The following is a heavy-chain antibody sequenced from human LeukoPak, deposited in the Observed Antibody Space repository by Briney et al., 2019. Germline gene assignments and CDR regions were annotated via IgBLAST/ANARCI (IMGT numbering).Heavy chain of an antibody. CDR2: IYYSGST. CDR3: ASQGYDILTGYYGFDY. D-gene: IGHD3-9*01. CDR1: GGSISSCY. J-gene: IGHJ4*02. Sequence: SETLSLTCTVSGGSISSCYWSWIRQPPGKGLEWIGYIYYSGSTNYNPSLKSRVTISVDTSKNQFSLKLSSVTAADTAVYYCASQGYDILTGYYGFDYWGQGTLVTVSS. V-gene: IGHV4-59*01.